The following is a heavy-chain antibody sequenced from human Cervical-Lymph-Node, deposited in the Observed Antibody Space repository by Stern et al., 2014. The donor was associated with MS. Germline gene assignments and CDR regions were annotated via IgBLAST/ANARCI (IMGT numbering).Heavy chain of an antibody. CDR3: ARELNWNDIFTNVFDI. J-gene: IGHJ3*02. CDR2: INAKSGIT. CDR1: GYTFSDHY. Sequence: VQLGESGAEVKKPGASVKVSCKASGYTFSDHYMHWVRQAPGQGLEWMGWINAKSGITNYAQKFRGRVTMTRDTSISTAYMELSSLRSDDTAVYYCARELNWNDIFTNVFDIWGQGTMVTVSS. V-gene: IGHV1-2*02. D-gene: IGHD1-20*01.